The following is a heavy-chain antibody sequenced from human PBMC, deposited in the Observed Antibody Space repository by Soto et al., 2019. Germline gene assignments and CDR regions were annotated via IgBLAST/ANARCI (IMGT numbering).Heavy chain of an antibody. D-gene: IGHD5-12*01. CDR3: ARGKWPEGNWFDP. Sequence: ASVKVSCKASGYTFTSYDINWVRQATGQGLEWMGWMNPNSGNTGYAQKFQGRVTMTRNTSISTAYMELSSLGSEDTAVYYCARGKWPEGNWFDPWGQGTLVTVSS. CDR2: MNPNSGNT. J-gene: IGHJ5*02. CDR1: GYTFTSYD. V-gene: IGHV1-8*01.